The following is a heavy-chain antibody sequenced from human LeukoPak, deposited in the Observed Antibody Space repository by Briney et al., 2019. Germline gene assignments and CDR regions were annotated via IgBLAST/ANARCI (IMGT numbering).Heavy chain of an antibody. D-gene: IGHD2-2*02. CDR1: GFTFSDYA. V-gene: IGHV3-30-3*01. CDR3: ARAACTNCYSAY. J-gene: IGHJ4*02. CDR2: TSYDGGYK. Sequence: GRSLRLSCAASGFTFSDYAMHWARQAPGKGLEWVAVTSYDGGYKYYADSVKGRFTISRDNSKNTLYLQMNSLRAEDTAVYYCARAACTNCYSAYWGQGTLVTVSS.